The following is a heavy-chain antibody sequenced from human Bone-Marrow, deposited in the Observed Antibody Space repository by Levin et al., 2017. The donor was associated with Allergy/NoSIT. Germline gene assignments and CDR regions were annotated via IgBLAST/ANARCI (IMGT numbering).Heavy chain of an antibody. V-gene: IGHV3-33*01. CDR3: ARGSLYFDY. D-gene: IGHD6-19*01. J-gene: IGHJ4*02. CDR1: GFTFSSYG. Sequence: GESLKISCAASGFTFSSYGMHWVRQAPGKGLEWVAVIWYDGSNKYYADSVKGRFTISRDNSKNTLYLQMNSLRAEDTAVYYCARGSLYFDYWGQGTLVTVSS. CDR2: IWYDGSNK.